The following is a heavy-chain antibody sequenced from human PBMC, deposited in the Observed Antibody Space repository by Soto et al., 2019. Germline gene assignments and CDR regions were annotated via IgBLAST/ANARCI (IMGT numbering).Heavy chain of an antibody. J-gene: IGHJ4*02. CDR3: ARTRGYSDYDPDY. Sequence: GGSLRLSCAASGFTFSSYAMTWVRQVPGKGLEWVSAISYGGVSTYYADSVKGRFTISRDSSENTLSLQMNSLRVDDTAVYYCARTRGYSDYDPDYWGQGTLVTVSS. CDR1: GFTFSSYA. CDR2: ISYGGVST. V-gene: IGHV3-23*01. D-gene: IGHD5-12*01.